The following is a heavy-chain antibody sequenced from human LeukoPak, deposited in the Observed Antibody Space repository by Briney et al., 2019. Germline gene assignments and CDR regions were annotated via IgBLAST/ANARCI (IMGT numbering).Heavy chain of an antibody. J-gene: IGHJ4*02. D-gene: IGHD1-26*01. V-gene: IGHV3-21*05. Sequence: GGSLRLSCAASGFTFSSYAMTWVRQAPGKGLEWISYINAGSDYIYYADSVEGRFTISRDNAKNSVSSQMNSLRAEDTAVYYCARWGLGPSFDYWGQGTLVTVSS. CDR3: ARWGLGPSFDY. CDR1: GFTFSSYA. CDR2: INAGSDYI.